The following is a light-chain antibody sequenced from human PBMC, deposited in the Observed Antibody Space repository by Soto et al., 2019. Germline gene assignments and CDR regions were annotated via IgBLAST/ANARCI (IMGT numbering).Light chain of an antibody. CDR3: HQYYSTPWT. CDR1: QSVSANY. J-gene: IGKJ1*01. V-gene: IGKV3-20*01. CDR2: GAS. Sequence: EIVLTQSPGPLSLSPGERASLSCRASQSVSANYLAWYQQKPGQAPRLLINGASSRATGIPDRFSGSGSGTDFSLTISSLQAEDVAVYYCHQYYSTPWTFGQGTKVDNK.